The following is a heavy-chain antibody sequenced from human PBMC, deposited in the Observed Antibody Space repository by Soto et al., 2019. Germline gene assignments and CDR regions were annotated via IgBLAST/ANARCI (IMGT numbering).Heavy chain of an antibody. CDR1: GFTFDDYA. CDR2: ISWNSGSI. J-gene: IGHJ6*02. V-gene: IGHV3-9*01. CDR3: AKDRVAAAGTGYIYYYGMDV. D-gene: IGHD6-13*01. Sequence: HPGGSLRLSCAASGFTFDDYAMHWVRQPPGKGLEWVSGISWNSGSIGYADSVKGRFTISRDNTKNSLYLQMNSMRAEDTALYYCAKDRVAAAGTGYIYYYGMDVWGQGTTVTVSS.